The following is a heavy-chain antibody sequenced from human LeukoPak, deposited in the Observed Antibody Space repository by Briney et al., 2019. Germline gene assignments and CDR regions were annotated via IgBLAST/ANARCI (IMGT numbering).Heavy chain of an antibody. Sequence: ASVKVSCKASGSTFTSYGFSWVRQAPGQGLGWVGWISAYNGNTNYAQKPQGRVTMTTDTSTRTAYMELRSLRSDDTAVYYCAIAFITGTTPGDYWGQGTLVTVSS. J-gene: IGHJ4*02. CDR3: AIAFITGTTPGDY. CDR2: ISAYNGNT. D-gene: IGHD1-7*01. V-gene: IGHV1-18*01. CDR1: GSTFTSYG.